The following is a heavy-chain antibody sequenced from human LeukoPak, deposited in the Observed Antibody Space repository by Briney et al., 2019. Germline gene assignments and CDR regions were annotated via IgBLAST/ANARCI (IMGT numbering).Heavy chain of an antibody. V-gene: IGHV4-59*12. CDR3: AKSNGYGLVDI. Sequence: SETLSLTCTVSGGSISSYYWSLIRQPPGKGLGWIGNIFYSGSTYYSPSLRSRVTISLDTSRNQFSLKLNSVTAAGTAVYYCAKSNGYGLVDIWGQGTMVTVSS. CDR1: GGSISSYY. CDR2: IFYSGST. D-gene: IGHD3-10*01. J-gene: IGHJ3*02.